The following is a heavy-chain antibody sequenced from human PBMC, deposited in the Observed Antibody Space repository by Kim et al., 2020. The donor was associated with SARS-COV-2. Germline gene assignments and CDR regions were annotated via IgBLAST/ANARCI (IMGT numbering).Heavy chain of an antibody. V-gene: IGHV3-64D*09. D-gene: IGHD2-15*01. J-gene: IGHJ5*02. Sequence: GGSLRLSCSASGFSFSTHSMHWVRQGPGKGLEYVSGIASNGGSTSYADSVKGRFTISRDNSKNTLYLQMTSLRPEDTAVYYCVKGGVKAATPFDPWGQG. CDR1: GFSFSTHS. CDR2: IASNGGST. CDR3: VKGGVKAATPFDP.